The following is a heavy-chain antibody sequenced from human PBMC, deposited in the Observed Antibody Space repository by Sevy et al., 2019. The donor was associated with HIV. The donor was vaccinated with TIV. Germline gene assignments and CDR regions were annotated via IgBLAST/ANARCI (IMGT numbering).Heavy chain of an antibody. Sequence: ASVKVSCKASGYTFTSYGISWVRQAPGEGLEWMGWISTYNGNTNYAQNFQGRVTMTTDTSTRTGNMELKGLRSDDTAVYHCARLAYCSGGSCSGDYYYYYAMDVWGQGTTVTVSS. J-gene: IGHJ6*02. CDR3: ARLAYCSGGSCSGDYYYYYAMDV. V-gene: IGHV1-18*01. D-gene: IGHD2-15*01. CDR2: ISTYNGNT. CDR1: GYTFTSYG.